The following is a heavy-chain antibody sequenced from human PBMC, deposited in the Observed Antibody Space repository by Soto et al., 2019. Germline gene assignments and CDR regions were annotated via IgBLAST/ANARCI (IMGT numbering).Heavy chain of an antibody. CDR3: ARGTVVTHFDY. D-gene: IGHD2-15*01. Sequence: QVQLVQSGAEEKKPGASVKVSCKASGYTFTSYAMHWVRQAPGQRLEWMGWINAGNGNTKYSPKFQGRVTITRDTSASTAYMELSRLRSEDTAVYYCARGTVVTHFDYWGQGTLVTVSS. J-gene: IGHJ4*02. CDR2: INAGNGNT. V-gene: IGHV1-3*05. CDR1: GYTFTSYA.